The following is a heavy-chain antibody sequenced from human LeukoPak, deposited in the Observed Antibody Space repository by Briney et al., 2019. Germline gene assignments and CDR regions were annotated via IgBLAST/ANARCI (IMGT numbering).Heavy chain of an antibody. CDR3: ARAEKWELRTPFDY. D-gene: IGHD1-26*01. CDR2: INPNSGGT. J-gene: IGHJ4*02. CDR1: GYTFTSYG. Sequence: ASVKVSCKASGYTFTSYGISWVRQAPGQGLEWMGWINPNSGGTNYAQKLQGRVTMTTDTSTSTAYMELRSLRSDDTAVYYCARAEKWELRTPFDYWGQGTLVTVSS. V-gene: IGHV1-18*01.